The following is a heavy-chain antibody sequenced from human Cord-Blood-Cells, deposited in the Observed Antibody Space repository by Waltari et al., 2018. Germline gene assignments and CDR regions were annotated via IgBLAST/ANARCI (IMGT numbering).Heavy chain of an antibody. CDR2: INPNSGGT. D-gene: IGHD6-6*01. CDR3: ARSGSRYSSSGAFDI. J-gene: IGHJ3*02. Sequence: QVQLVQSGAEVKKPGASVKVSCKASGYTFTGYYMHWVRQAPGQGLEWMGWINPNSGGTNYAQKFQGWVTMTRDTSISTAYMELSRLRSDDTAVYYCARSGSRYSSSGAFDIWGQGTMVTVSS. V-gene: IGHV1-2*04. CDR1: GYTFTGYY.